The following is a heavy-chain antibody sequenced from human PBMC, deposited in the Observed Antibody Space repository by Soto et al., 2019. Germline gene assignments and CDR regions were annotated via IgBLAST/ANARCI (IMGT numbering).Heavy chain of an antibody. V-gene: IGHV3-33*01. CDR2: IWYDGSNK. Sequence: QVQLVESGGGVVQPGRSLRLSCAASGFTFSSYGMHWVRQAPGKGLEWVAVIWYDGSNKYYADSVKGRFTISRDNSKNTLYLQMNSLRAEDTAVYYCARIPPAGGILGTAFDIWGQGTMVTVSS. CDR3: ARIPPAGGILGTAFDI. J-gene: IGHJ3*02. CDR1: GFTFSSYG. D-gene: IGHD6-13*01.